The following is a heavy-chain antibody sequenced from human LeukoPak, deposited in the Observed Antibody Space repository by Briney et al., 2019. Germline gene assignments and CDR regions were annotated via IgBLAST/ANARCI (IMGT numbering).Heavy chain of an antibody. CDR1: GGSISSSSYY. V-gene: IGHV4-61*02. D-gene: IGHD2-2*01. CDR2: IYTSGST. CDR3: ASNTSPSPYYYYYYMDV. J-gene: IGHJ6*03. Sequence: PSETLSLTCTVSGGSISSSSYYWSWIRQPAGKGLEWIGRIYTSGSTNYNPSLKSRVTMSVDTSKNQFSLKLSSVTAADTAVYYCASNTSPSPYYYYYYMDVWGKGTTVTVSS.